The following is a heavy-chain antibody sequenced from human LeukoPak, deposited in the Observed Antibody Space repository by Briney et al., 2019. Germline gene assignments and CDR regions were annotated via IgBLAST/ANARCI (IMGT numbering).Heavy chain of an antibody. D-gene: IGHD1-1*01. J-gene: IGHJ5*02. CDR2: IGTAGDT. Sequence: GGSLRLSCAASGFTFSSYDMRWVRQATGKGLEWVSAIGTAGDTYHPGSVKGRFTISRENAKNSLYLQMNSLRAGDTAVYYCARGAPNFNWFDPWGQGTLVTVSS. V-gene: IGHV3-13*01. CDR3: ARGAPNFNWFDP. CDR1: GFTFSSYD.